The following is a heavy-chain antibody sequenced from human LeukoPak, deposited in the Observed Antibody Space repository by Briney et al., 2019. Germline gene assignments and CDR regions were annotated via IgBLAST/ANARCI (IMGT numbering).Heavy chain of an antibody. J-gene: IGHJ6*02. Sequence: ASVKVSCKASGGTFSSYAISWVRQAPGQGLEWMGWINPNSGGTNYAQKFQGRVTMTRDTSISTAYMELSRLRSDDTAVYYCARGLKGDIVVVPAAISYYYYYYGMDVWGQGTTVTVSS. D-gene: IGHD2-2*02. V-gene: IGHV1-2*02. CDR2: INPNSGGT. CDR3: ARGLKGDIVVVPAAISYYYYYYGMDV. CDR1: GGTFSSYA.